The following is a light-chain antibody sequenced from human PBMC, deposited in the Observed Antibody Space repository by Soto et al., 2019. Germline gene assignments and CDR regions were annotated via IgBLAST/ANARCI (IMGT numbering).Light chain of an antibody. Sequence: QSALTQPASVSGSPGQSITLSCTGTSSDVGGYIYVSWYRQHPGKAPKPIIYEVSNRPSGVSNRFSGSKSGNTASLTISGLQAEDEAAYYCISYTSMTTLVFATGTKLTVL. CDR2: EVS. CDR3: ISYTSMTTLV. CDR1: SSDVGGYIY. J-gene: IGLJ1*01. V-gene: IGLV2-14*01.